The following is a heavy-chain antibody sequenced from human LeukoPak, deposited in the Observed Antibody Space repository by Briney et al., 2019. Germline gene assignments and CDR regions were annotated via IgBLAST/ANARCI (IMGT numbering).Heavy chain of an antibody. Sequence: GGSLRLSCAASGFTFSSYAMSWVRQAPGKGLEWVSSISGSGSSTYFADSVKGRFTISRDNSKTTLYPQMNSLRAEDTAVYYCAKGYYYDSSGYYPIDYWGQGTLVTVSS. D-gene: IGHD3-22*01. CDR3: AKGYYYDSSGYYPIDY. J-gene: IGHJ4*02. V-gene: IGHV3-23*01. CDR1: GFTFSSYA. CDR2: ISGSGSST.